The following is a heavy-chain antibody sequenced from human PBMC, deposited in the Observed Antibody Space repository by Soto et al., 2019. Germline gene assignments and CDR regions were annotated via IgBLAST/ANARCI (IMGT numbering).Heavy chain of an antibody. CDR3: ARGEYCSGGSCYYYGMDV. D-gene: IGHD2-15*01. V-gene: IGHV1-18*01. Sequence: ASVKVSCKASGYTFTSYGISWVRPAPGQRPEWMGWISAYNGNTNYAQKLQGRVTMTTDTSTSTAYMELRSLRSDDTAVYYCARGEYCSGGSCYYYGMDVWGQGTTVTVSS. J-gene: IGHJ6*02. CDR1: GYTFTSYG. CDR2: ISAYNGNT.